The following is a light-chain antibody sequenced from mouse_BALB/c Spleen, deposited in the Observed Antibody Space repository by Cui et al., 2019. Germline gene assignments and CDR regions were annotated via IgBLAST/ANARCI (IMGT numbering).Light chain of an antibody. V-gene: IGKV6-15*01. Sequence: IVMIQSQKFMSTSVGDRVSVTCMDSQNVGTNVAWYQQKPGQSPKALIYSASYRYSGVPDRFTGSGSGTDFTLTISNVQSEDLAEYFCQQYNSYPFTFGSGTKLEIK. J-gene: IGKJ4*01. CDR2: SAS. CDR1: QNVGTN. CDR3: QQYNSYPFT.